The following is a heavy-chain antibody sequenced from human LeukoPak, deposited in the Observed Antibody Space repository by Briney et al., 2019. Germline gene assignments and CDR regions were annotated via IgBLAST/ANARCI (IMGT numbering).Heavy chain of an antibody. CDR2: ISYDGSNK. CDR3: ARDESLGRSIAAAGYAY. J-gene: IGHJ4*02. CDR1: GFTFSSYA. V-gene: IGHV3-30-3*01. D-gene: IGHD6-13*01. Sequence: GGSLRLSCAASGFTFSSYAMHWVRQAPGKGLEWVAVISYDGSNKYYADSVKGRFTISRDNSKNTLYLQMNSLRAEDTAVYYCARDESLGRSIAAAGYAYWGQGTLVTVSS.